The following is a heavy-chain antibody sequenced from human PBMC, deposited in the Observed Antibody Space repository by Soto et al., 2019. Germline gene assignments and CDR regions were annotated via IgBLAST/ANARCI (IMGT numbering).Heavy chain of an antibody. CDR3: AASCVGCGGFNYYGMDV. J-gene: IGHJ6*01. CDR1: GASISSGGYY. CDR2: IYYSGTT. Sequence: QVQLQESGPGLVKPSQTLSLTCSVSGASISSGGYYWNWIRQHPGKGLEWIGYIYYSGTTYYNPPLKSRVTISVDTSKNQFSLKLSSVTAADTAVYYCAASCVGCGGFNYYGMDVW. V-gene: IGHV4-31*03. D-gene: IGHD2-21*01.